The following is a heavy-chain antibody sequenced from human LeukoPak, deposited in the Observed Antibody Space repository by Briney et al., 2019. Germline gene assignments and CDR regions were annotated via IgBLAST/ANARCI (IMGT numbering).Heavy chain of an antibody. D-gene: IGHD1-26*01. CDR3: AKDYEPLVGVHRWGDWFDS. J-gene: IGHJ5*01. V-gene: IGHV3-23*01. CDR1: GFTFSTYA. Sequence: GGSLRLSCAASGFTFSTYAMTWVRQAPGEGREWVSLISGTGGSTYYADSVKGRFTISRDNSKNTLYLQMNSLRAEDTAVYYCAKDYEPLVGVHRWGDWFDSGGQGTLVTVSA. CDR2: ISGTGGST.